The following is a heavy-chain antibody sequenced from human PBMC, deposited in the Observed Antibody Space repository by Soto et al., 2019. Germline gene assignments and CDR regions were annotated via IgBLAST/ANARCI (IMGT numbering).Heavy chain of an antibody. V-gene: IGHV3-15*01. Sequence: GSLTLSCAASGCTFSDAWMSWVRHAPDNGLDWVGRIKSKSDGGTTEYAAPVRGRFTISRDDSKNTLYPQMNSLKTEDTAVYYCTTDLWRIAVVVGSTGYFNPWGQGTPVTVSS. D-gene: IGHD2-15*01. CDR1: GCTFSDAW. CDR3: TTDLWRIAVVVGSTGYFNP. CDR2: IKSKSDGGTT. J-gene: IGHJ5*02.